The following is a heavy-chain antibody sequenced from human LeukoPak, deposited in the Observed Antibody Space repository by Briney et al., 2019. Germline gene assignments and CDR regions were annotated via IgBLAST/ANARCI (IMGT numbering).Heavy chain of an antibody. CDR2: ISAYNGNT. D-gene: IGHD3-9*01. Sequence: ASVKVSCKASGYTFTSYGISWVRQAPGQGLEWMGWISAYNGNTNYAQNLQGRVTMTTDTATSTAYMELRSLRSGDTAVYYCARARAGHFDWLPIDYWGQGTLVTVSS. J-gene: IGHJ4*02. CDR3: ARARAGHFDWLPIDY. CDR1: GYTFTSYG. V-gene: IGHV1-18*01.